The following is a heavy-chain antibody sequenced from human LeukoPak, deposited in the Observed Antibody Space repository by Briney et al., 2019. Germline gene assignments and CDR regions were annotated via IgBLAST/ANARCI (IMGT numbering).Heavy chain of an antibody. V-gene: IGHV3-53*01. CDR2: IYSGGST. CDR3: ARGRPVTPLGY. CDR1: GVTVSNNC. Sequence: GGSLRLSCAASGVTVSNNCMTWVRQPPGKGLEWVSVIYSGGSTYYADSVKGRFTISRDNSKNTVYLQMNSLRAEDTAVYYCARGRPVTPLGYWGQGTLVTVSS. J-gene: IGHJ4*02. D-gene: IGHD3-16*01.